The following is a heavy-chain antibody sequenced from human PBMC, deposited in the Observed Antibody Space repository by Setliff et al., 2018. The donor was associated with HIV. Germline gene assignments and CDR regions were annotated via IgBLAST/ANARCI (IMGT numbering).Heavy chain of an antibody. V-gene: IGHV4-31*03. CDR2: SYYSGST. CDR1: GGSTTSGGYY. D-gene: IGHD3-3*01. J-gene: IGHJ4*02. Sequence: PSETLSLPCSVCGGSTTSGGYYWSWTRQHPGKGLEYIGYSYYSGSTYYNPSLKSRVTMSIDTSTQQFFLNVTSVTAADTAVYYCAGFSYNFWVYRFDHWGQGALVTVSS. CDR3: AGFSYNFWVYRFDH.